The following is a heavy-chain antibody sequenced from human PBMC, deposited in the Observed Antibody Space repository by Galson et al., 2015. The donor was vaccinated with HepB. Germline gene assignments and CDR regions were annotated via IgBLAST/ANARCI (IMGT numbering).Heavy chain of an antibody. CDR3: TKESRTTYVFDI. V-gene: IGHV3-9*01. Sequence: LRLSCAASGFTFDDYALHWVRQVPGKGLEWVSGTTWNSGTIAYRDSVKGRFTISRDNAKNSLYLQMNSLRAEDTALYYCTKESRTTYVFDIWGQGTMATVSS. CDR1: GFTFDDYA. J-gene: IGHJ3*02. D-gene: IGHD4-11*01. CDR2: TTWNSGTI.